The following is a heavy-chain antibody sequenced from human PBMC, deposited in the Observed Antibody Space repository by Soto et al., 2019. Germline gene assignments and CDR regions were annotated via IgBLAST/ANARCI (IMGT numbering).Heavy chain of an antibody. Sequence: ASVKVSCEASGYTFTTYGVGCVRQAPGQGLEWMGWISPYNGNTNYAQKFQGRVTMTTDTSTSTAYMELRSLTSDDTATYYCARTGLRGYYFDYWGQGTLVTVSS. D-gene: IGHD3-10*01. J-gene: IGHJ4*02. CDR1: GYTFTTYG. V-gene: IGHV1-18*01. CDR3: ARTGLRGYYFDY. CDR2: ISPYNGNT.